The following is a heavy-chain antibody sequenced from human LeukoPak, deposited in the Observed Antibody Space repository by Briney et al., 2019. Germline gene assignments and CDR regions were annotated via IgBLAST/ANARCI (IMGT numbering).Heavy chain of an antibody. CDR3: ARAGGTYMIDP. J-gene: IGHJ5*02. CDR2: IDYNGDT. V-gene: IGHV4-59*01. Sequence: SETLSLTCTVSGGSISSYYWSRIRQPPGKGLEWIGYIDYNGDTNYNPSLKSRVTISVDTSKKQFSLKLSSVTPADTAVYYCARAGGTYMIDPWGQGTLVTVSS. D-gene: IGHD1-1*01. CDR1: GGSISSYY.